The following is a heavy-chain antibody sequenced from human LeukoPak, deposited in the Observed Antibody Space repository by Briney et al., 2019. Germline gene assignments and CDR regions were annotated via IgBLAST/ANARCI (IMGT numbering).Heavy chain of an antibody. V-gene: IGHV3-48*04. D-gene: IGHD6-19*01. Sequence: PGGSLRLSCAASGFTFSSYSMNWVRQAPGKGLEWVSYISSSSSTIYYADSVKGRFTISRDNAKNSLYLQMNSLRAEDTAVYYCARAKGSGWIYFDYWGQGTLVTVSS. CDR1: GFTFSSYS. CDR2: ISSSSSTI. J-gene: IGHJ4*02. CDR3: ARAKGSGWIYFDY.